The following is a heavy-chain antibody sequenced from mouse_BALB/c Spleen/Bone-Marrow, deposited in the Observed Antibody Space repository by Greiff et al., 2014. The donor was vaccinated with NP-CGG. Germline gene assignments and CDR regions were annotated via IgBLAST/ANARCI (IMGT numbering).Heavy chain of an antibody. J-gene: IGHJ1*01. CDR1: GFNIKDTY. CDR3: ARQEFAIYWYFDV. Sequence: EVQLQQSGAELVKPGASVKLSCSASGFNIKDTYMHWVKQRPEQGLEWIGRIDPANGNTKYDAKFQNKATITVDKSSSTVDLQLSSLTFEDTAVYYCARQEFAIYWYFDVWGAGNSVTVSS. V-gene: IGHV14-3*02. D-gene: IGHD1-3*01. CDR2: IDPANGNT.